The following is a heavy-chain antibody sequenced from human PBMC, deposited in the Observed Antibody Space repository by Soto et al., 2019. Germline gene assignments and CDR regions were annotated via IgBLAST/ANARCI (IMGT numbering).Heavy chain of an antibody. D-gene: IGHD6-13*01. J-gene: IGHJ4*02. CDR3: ARRGVQPVDY. CDR2: ISADGGTT. CDR1: GFTFSNYW. Sequence: EVQLVESGGGLVQPGGSPRLSCAASGFTFSNYWMHWVRQVPGKGLVWVSDISADGGTTRYADSVKGRFTISRDNAKNTLYLEMNSLRAADTAVYFCARRGVQPVDYWGQGTLVTVSS. V-gene: IGHV3-74*01.